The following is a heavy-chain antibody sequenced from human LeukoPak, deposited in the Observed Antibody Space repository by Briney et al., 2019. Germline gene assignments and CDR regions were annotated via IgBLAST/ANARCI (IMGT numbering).Heavy chain of an antibody. J-gene: IGHJ4*02. V-gene: IGHV1-69*05. Sequence: SVKVSCKASGGTFSSYAISWVRQAPGQGLEWMGGIIPIFGTANYAQKFQGRVTITTDDSTSTAYMELSSLRSEDTAVYYCARALLGATTRGFFDYWGQGTLVTVSS. CDR2: IIPIFGTA. CDR1: GGTFSSYA. D-gene: IGHD1-26*01. CDR3: ARALLGATTRGFFDY.